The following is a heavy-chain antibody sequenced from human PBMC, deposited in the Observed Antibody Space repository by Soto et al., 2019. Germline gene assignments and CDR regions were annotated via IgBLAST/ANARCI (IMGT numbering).Heavy chain of an antibody. Sequence: GGSLRLSCAASGFTFSNYGIHWVRQAPGKGLEWVAVISYDGSNTYYADPVKGRFTISRDNSNNTLYLQMNSLRVEDTAVYYCEKSLDGFHLDYWGQGTLVTVSS. CDR3: EKSLDGFHLDY. D-gene: IGHD1-1*01. J-gene: IGHJ4*02. CDR1: GFTFSNYG. V-gene: IGHV3-30*18. CDR2: ISYDGSNT.